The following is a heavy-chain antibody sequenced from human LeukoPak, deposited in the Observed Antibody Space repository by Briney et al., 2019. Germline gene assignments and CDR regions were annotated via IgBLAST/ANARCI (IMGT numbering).Heavy chain of an antibody. V-gene: IGHV6-1*01. CDR1: GESVSSSSAS. CDR3: VRGNQNFDY. D-gene: IGHD1-14*01. Sequence: SQTLSLTCAISGESVSSSSASWNWIRQSPSRGLEWLGRIYFSSKWYSDYAESVRSRITVSPDTSKNQFSLQLTSVSLDDTAIYYCVRGNQNFDYWGQGTLVTVSS. CDR2: IYFSSKWYS. J-gene: IGHJ4*02.